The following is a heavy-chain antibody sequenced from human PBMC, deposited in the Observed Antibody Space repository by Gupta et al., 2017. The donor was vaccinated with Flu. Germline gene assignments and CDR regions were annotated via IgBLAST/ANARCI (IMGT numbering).Heavy chain of an antibody. Sequence: IHWVRQAPGQGLEWMGRNNPNSGGTKYAQKFQGRVTMTSDTSINTAYMELSGLRSDDTAIYYCARVQYCSTTSCYEPFDSWGQGTQVSVSS. J-gene: IGHJ4*02. D-gene: IGHD2-2*01. CDR3: ARVQYCSTTSCYEPFDS. CDR2: NNPNSGGT. V-gene: IGHV1-2*06.